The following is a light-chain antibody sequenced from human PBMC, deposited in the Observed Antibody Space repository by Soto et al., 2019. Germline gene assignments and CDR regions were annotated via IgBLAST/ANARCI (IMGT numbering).Light chain of an antibody. CDR2: GAP. Sequence: EIVLTQSPGTLSLSPWEIDTLSCRASQSVSSSYLAWYQQKPGQAPRLLIYGAPSRATGIPDRFSGSGSGTDFTLTISRLEPADFAVYYCQYYGRSSTFGQGTKVDIK. CDR3: QYYGRSST. CDR1: QSVSSSY. J-gene: IGKJ1*01. V-gene: IGKV3-20*01.